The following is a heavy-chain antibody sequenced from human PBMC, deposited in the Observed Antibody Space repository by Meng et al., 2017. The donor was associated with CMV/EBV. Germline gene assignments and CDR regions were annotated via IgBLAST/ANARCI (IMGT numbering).Heavy chain of an antibody. J-gene: IGHJ4*02. V-gene: IGHV3-15*01. Sequence: WMGWGRQATGKGLEWVGRIKSKTDGGTTDYAAPVKGRFTISRDDSKNTLYLQMNSLKTEDTAVYYCTTQMSYGYCSGGSCYGGYFDYWGQGTLVTVSS. CDR3: TTQMSYGYCSGGSCYGGYFDY. CDR1: W. D-gene: IGHD2-15*01. CDR2: IKSKTDGGTT.